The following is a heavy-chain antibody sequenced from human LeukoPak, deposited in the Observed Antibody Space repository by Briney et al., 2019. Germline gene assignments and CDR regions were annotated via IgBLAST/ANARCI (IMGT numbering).Heavy chain of an antibody. Sequence: SETLSLTCTVSGGSISSYYWSWIRQPPGKGLEWIGYIYYSGSTNYNPSLKSRVTISVDTSKNQFSLKLSSVTAADTAVYYCARDRGYYDSSGHPEYFQHWARAPWSPSPQ. CDR2: IYYSGST. CDR1: GGSISSYY. J-gene: IGHJ1*01. V-gene: IGHV4-59*01. D-gene: IGHD3-22*01. CDR3: ARDRGYYDSSGHPEYFQH.